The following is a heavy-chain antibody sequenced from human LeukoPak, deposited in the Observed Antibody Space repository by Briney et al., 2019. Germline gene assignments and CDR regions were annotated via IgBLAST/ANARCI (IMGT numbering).Heavy chain of an antibody. Sequence: PGGSLRLSCAASGFTFINYWMSWVRQTPGKGLEWVAKIKPDGSEKSYVDSVKGRFTISRDNAKNTLYLQMSGLRPEDTALYHCATFPSGDYAKEPFNIWGQGTIVTVSS. V-gene: IGHV3-7*01. CDR1: GFTFINYW. CDR3: ATFPSGDYAKEPFNI. J-gene: IGHJ3*02. D-gene: IGHD3-22*01. CDR2: IKPDGSEK.